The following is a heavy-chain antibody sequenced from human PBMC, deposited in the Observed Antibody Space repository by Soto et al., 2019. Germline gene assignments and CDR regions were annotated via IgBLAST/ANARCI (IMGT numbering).Heavy chain of an antibody. CDR3: ASDLVGASDSYGLDV. J-gene: IGHJ6*02. V-gene: IGHV3-21*01. Sequence: PGGSLRLSCAASGFTFSSYSMNWVRQAPGKGLEWVSSISSSSSYIYYADSVKGRFTISRDNAKNSLYLQMNSLRAEDTAVYYCASDLVGASDSYGLDVWGQGTPVTVSS. D-gene: IGHD1-26*01. CDR2: ISSSSSYI. CDR1: GFTFSSYS.